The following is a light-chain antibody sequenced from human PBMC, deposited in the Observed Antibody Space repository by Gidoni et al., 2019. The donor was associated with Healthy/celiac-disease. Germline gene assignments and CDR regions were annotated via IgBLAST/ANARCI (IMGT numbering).Light chain of an antibody. V-gene: IGKV1-39*01. Sequence: DIQMTQSPSSLSASVGDRVTITCRASQSISSYLNWYQQKPGKAPKLLIYAASSLQSGVPSRLSGSGSGTDFTITISSLQPEDFATDYGQQSYRTPWTFGQGTKVEIK. CDR3: QQSYRTPWT. J-gene: IGKJ1*01. CDR2: AAS. CDR1: QSISSY.